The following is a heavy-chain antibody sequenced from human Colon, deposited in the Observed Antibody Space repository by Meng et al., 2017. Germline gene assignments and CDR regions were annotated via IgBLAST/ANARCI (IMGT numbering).Heavy chain of an antibody. V-gene: IGHV1-69*01. CDR2: IIPIVGRG. Sequence: VALVPPQTGLKEPGPPVKVSCKASGGSCRSFAITWVRQAPGQGLEWMGEIIPIVGRGNYAQKFQGRGTMTADASTTTSYMELSSLRSEDTAMYYCAVQKNGYNSCYYKWGQGTLVTVSS. CDR1: GGSCRSFA. D-gene: IGHD5-24*01. CDR3: AVQKNGYNSCYYK. J-gene: IGHJ4*02.